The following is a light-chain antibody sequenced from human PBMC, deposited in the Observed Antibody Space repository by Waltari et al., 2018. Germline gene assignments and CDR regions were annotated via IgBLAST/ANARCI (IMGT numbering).Light chain of an antibody. Sequence: TMLMQQPRTQSSSPGEARAPFSRPIHHVDSNYLAWYQQKPGHAPRLLIYGLSIRPTDLPDKFSGSGSGTDFTLTISRLEPEDFAVYYCQQYETSPRTFGRGTKVEI. CDR3: QQYETSPRT. CDR2: GLS. J-gene: IGKJ1*01. V-gene: IGKV3-20*01. CDR1: HHVDSNY.